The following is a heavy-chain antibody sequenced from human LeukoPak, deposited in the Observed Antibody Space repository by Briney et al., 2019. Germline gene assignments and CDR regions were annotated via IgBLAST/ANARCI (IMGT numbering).Heavy chain of an antibody. J-gene: IGHJ4*02. D-gene: IGHD6-19*01. Sequence: SETLSLTCAVSGYSISRGYYWGWIRQPPGKGLEWIGSIYYSGSTYYNPSLKSRVTISVDTSKNQFSLKLSSVTAADTAVYYCARQDADSSGCWVDYWGQGTLVTVSS. CDR1: GYSISRGYY. V-gene: IGHV4-38-2*01. CDR3: ARQDADSSGCWVDY. CDR2: IYYSGST.